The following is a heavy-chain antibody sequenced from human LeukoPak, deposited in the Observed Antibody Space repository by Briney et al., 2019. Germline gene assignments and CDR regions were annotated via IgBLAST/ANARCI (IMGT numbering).Heavy chain of an antibody. CDR1: GFTVSSNY. V-gene: IGHV3-53*01. D-gene: IGHD6-13*01. J-gene: IGHJ5*02. CDR2: MYSGGKT. Sequence: GGSLRLSCAASGFTVSSNYMSWVRQAPGKGLEWVSVMYSGGKTYYADSVKGRFTISRDNSKNTLHLQMNSLRAEDTAVYYCVREGYNNTWYGSWGQGTLVTVSS. CDR3: VREGYNNTWYGS.